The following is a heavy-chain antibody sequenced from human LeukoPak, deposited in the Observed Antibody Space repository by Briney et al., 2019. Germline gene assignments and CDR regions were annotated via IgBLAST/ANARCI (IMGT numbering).Heavy chain of an antibody. CDR3: AREWGDY. V-gene: IGHV1-8*03. J-gene: IGHJ4*02. D-gene: IGHD3-16*01. Sequence: ASVKVSCKASGYTFTNYDINWVRQAPGQGLEWMGWMNPNSGETGYAQKFQGRVTITRNTSISTAYMEVSSLRSEDTAVYYCAREWGDYWGQGTLVTVSS. CDR1: GYTFTNYD. CDR2: MNPNSGET.